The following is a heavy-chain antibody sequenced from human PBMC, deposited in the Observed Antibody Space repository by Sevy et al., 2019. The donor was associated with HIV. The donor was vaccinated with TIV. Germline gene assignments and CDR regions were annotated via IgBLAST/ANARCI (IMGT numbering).Heavy chain of an antibody. CDR2: ISSSSSII. CDR1: GFTFSIYS. D-gene: IGHD6-19*01. V-gene: IGHV3-48*01. Sequence: GGSLRLSCAASGFTFSIYSMNWVRQAPGKGLEWVSYISSSSSIIYYADSVKGRFTISRDNAKNSLYLQMNSLRAEDTAVYYCARGYRAKDIAVAVYGGYWGQGTLVTVSS. CDR3: ARGYRAKDIAVAVYGGY. J-gene: IGHJ4*02.